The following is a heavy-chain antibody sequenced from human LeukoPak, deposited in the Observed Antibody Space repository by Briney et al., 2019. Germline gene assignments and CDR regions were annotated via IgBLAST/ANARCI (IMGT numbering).Heavy chain of an antibody. J-gene: IGHJ4*02. CDR3: AREDDYGAS. D-gene: IGHD5-24*01. V-gene: IGHV3-7*01. CDR1: GLTFSSYW. CDR2: IKQDGSEK. Sequence: GGSLRLSCAASGLTFSSYWMSWVRQAPGKGLEWVANIKQDGSEKYYVDSVKGRFTISRDNAKNSLYLQMNSLRAEDTAVYYCAREDDYGASWGQGTLVTVSS.